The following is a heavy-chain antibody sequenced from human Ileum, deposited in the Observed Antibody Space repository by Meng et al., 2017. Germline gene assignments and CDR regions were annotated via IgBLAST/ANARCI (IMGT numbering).Heavy chain of an antibody. CDR3: ARATRVTGNTKDAYDI. CDR2: INPNNGDT. CDR1: GYTFTGNY. D-gene: IGHD2-21*02. Sequence: VSVKVSCKASGYTFTGNYMHWVRQAPGQGLESMGWINPNNGDTKYVKKFQGRVTMTRDTSISTAYMELSGLTSDDTAVYYCARATRVTGNTKDAYDIWGQGTMVTVSS. V-gene: IGHV1-2*02. J-gene: IGHJ3*02.